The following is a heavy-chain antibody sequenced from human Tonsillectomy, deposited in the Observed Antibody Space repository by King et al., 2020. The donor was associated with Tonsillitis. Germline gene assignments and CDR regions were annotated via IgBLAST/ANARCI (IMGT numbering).Heavy chain of an antibody. CDR3: AKPPFRGDDSPEYWYFDP. J-gene: IGHJ2*01. Sequence: VQLVESGGGLVQPGRSLRLFCAASGFTFDDYAMHWVRQAPGKGLEWVSGMRCNSGSIGYADSVKGRFTISRDNAKNSLYLQMNRLRAEDTALYYCAKPPFRGDDSPEYWYFDPWGRGPLVPFSS. CDR1: GFTFDDYA. V-gene: IGHV3-9*01. D-gene: IGHD3-16*01. CDR2: MRCNSGSI.